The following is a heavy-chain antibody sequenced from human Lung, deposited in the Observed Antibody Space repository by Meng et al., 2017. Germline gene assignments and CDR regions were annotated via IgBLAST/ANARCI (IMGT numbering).Heavy chain of an antibody. CDR2: IIDSGST. V-gene: IGHV4-34*02. Sequence: QVQLQQWGAGMLKPPEALSLTCAVYGGSFGGYYWSWIRKPPGKGLEWIGEIIDSGSTNYNPSLKSRVTISVDTSKNQFCLRVTSVTAADRAVYYCVRRTYSSGWYFDYWGQGTLVTVSS. D-gene: IGHD6-19*01. J-gene: IGHJ4*01. CDR3: VRRTYSSGWYFDY. CDR1: GGSFGGYY.